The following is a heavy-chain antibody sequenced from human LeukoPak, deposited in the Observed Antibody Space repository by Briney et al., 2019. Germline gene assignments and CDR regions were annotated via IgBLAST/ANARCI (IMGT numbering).Heavy chain of an antibody. CDR2: ISSDSTTI. CDR3: ARDYDSFDY. J-gene: IGHJ4*02. CDR1: VFTFSSYS. Sequence: GGSLRPSCAASVFTFSSYSMSWAGQAPGKGLEWVSYISSDSTTIYYADSVKGRFTISRDNAKSSLCLQMNSLRNEDAAVYYCARDYDSFDYWGQGILVTVSS. V-gene: IGHV3-48*02. D-gene: IGHD3-9*01.